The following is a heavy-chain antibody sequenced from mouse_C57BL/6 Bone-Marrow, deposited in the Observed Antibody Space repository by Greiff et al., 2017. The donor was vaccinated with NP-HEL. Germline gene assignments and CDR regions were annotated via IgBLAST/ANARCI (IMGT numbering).Heavy chain of an antibody. D-gene: IGHD1-1*01. CDR1: GYTFTSYW. V-gene: IGHV1-50*01. CDR2: IDPSDSYT. CDR3: ASLLLGYFDV. Sequence: VQLKQPGAELVKPGASVKLSCKASGYTFTSYWMQWVKQRPGQGLEWIGEIDPSDSYTNYNQKFKGKATLTVDTSSSTAYMQLSSLTSEDSAVYYCASLLLGYFDVWGTGTTVTVSS. J-gene: IGHJ1*03.